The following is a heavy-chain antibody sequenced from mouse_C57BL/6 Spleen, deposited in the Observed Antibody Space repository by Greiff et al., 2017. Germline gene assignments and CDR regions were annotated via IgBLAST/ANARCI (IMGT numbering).Heavy chain of an antibody. D-gene: IGHD2-14*01. CDR3: ASGGTPDY. CDR1: GFTFSSYG. Sequence: EVQLVESGGDLVKPGGSLKLSCAASGFTFSSYGMSWVRQTPDKRLEWVATISSGGSYTYYPDSVKGRFTISRDNAKNTLYLQMSSVKSEDTAMYYCASGGTPDYWGQGTPLTVSS. J-gene: IGHJ2*01. CDR2: ISSGGSYT. V-gene: IGHV5-6*01.